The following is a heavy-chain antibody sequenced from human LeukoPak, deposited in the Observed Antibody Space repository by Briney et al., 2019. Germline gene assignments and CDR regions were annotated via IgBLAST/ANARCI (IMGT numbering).Heavy chain of an antibody. D-gene: IGHD6-6*01. CDR1: GYTFTSYY. J-gene: IGHJ2*01. Sequence: GASVKVSCKASGYTFTSYYMHWVRQAPGQGLEWMGIINPSGGSTSYAQKFQGRVTMTRDTSTSTVYMELSSLRSEDTAVYYRARPGSSSSSRHWYFDLWGRGTLVTVSS. CDR3: ARPGSSSSSRHWYFDL. CDR2: INPSGGST. V-gene: IGHV1-46*01.